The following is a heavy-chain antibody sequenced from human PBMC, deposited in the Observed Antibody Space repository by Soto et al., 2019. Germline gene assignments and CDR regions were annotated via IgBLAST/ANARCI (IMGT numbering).Heavy chain of an antibody. CDR1: GLTFSDHY. CDR3: AVDVVGTGSY. D-gene: IGHD5-12*01. CDR2: SRNKAKSYST. V-gene: IGHV3-72*01. Sequence: EVQVVESGGGLVQPGGSLRLSCAASGLTFSDHYMAWVRQAPGKGLEWVGRSRNKAKSYSTEYAASVKGRFTISRDGSKDSVYLEMNSLKTEDTAVYYCAVDVVGTGSYWGQGTLVTVTS. J-gene: IGHJ4*02.